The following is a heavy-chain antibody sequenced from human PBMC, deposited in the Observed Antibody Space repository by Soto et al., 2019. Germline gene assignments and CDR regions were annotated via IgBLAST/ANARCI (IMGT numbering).Heavy chain of an antibody. D-gene: IGHD3-10*01. CDR2: INPSGGST. CDR3: ARANLPGPGVWFGESSEGSPLDY. CDR1: GYTFTSYY. V-gene: IGHV1-46*03. J-gene: IGHJ4*02. Sequence: GASVKVSCKASGYTFTSYYMHWVRQAPGQGLEWMGIINPSGGSTSYAQKFQGRVTMTRDTSTSTVYMELSSLRSEDTAVYYCARANLPGPGVWFGESSEGSPLDYWGQGTLVTVSS.